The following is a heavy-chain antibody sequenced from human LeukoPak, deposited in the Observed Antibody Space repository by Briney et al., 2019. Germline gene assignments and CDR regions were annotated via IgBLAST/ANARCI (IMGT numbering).Heavy chain of an antibody. Sequence: ASEKVSCKASGYTFTSYGISWVRQAPGQGLEWMGWISAYNGNTNYAQKLQGRVTMTTDTSTSTAYMELRSLRSDDTAVYYCARSKQYQLLYYFDYWGQGTLVTVSS. CDR1: GYTFTSYG. V-gene: IGHV1-18*01. CDR2: ISAYNGNT. D-gene: IGHD2-2*01. CDR3: ARSKQYQLLYYFDY. J-gene: IGHJ4*02.